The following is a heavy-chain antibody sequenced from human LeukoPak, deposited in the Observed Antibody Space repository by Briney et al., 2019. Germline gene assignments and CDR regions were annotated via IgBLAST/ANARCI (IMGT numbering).Heavy chain of an antibody. CDR1: GFTFSNAW. Sequence: GGSLRLSCAASGFTFSNAWMGWVRQAPGKGLEWVGRIKSKTDGGTTDYAAPVKGRFTISRDDSKNTLYLQMNSLKTEDTAVYYCTTDPFGYYYYYGMDVWGQGTTVTVSS. CDR3: TTDPFGYYYYYGMDV. V-gene: IGHV3-15*01. J-gene: IGHJ6*02. D-gene: IGHD3-3*01. CDR2: IKSKTDGGTT.